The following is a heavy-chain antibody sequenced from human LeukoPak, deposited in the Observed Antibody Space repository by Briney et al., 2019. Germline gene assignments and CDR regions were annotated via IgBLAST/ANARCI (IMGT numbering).Heavy chain of an antibody. J-gene: IGHJ2*01. CDR3: ARRGDSSSLPAGYFDL. D-gene: IGHD6-6*01. V-gene: IGHV1-69*13. Sequence: ASVKVSCKASGGTFSSYAISWVRQAPGQGLEWMGGIIPIFGTANYAQKFQGRVTITADESTSTAYMELSSLRSEDTAVYYCARRGDSSSLPAGYFDLWGRGTLVTVSS. CDR1: GGTFSSYA. CDR2: IIPIFGTA.